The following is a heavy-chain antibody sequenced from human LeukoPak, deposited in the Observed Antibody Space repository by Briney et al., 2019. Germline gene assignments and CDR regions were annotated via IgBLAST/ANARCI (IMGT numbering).Heavy chain of an antibody. Sequence: SETLSLTCTVSGGSISSYYWIWIRHPPGKGLEWIGYIHYSESTNHNPSLKTRVTMSIDTSKSEFSLRLSSVTAADTAVYYCAKSGPAASTAGLFDYWGQGTLVTVSS. CDR1: GGSISSYY. CDR3: AKSGPAASTAGLFDY. D-gene: IGHD6-13*01. CDR2: IHYSEST. J-gene: IGHJ4*02. V-gene: IGHV4-59*01.